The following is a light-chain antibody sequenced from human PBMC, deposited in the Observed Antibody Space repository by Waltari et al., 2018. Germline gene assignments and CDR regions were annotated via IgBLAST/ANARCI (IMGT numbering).Light chain of an antibody. CDR3: NSDAGANKFPVM. Sequence: QSALTQPPSASGSLGQSVTISCTGTSSDVGTYDYVSWYQKHPGKAPKLLIYDVTERPSWGPDRFSGSKSGNTASLTVSGLRAEDEAEYYCNSDAGANKFPVMFGRGTKLTVL. CDR2: DVT. CDR1: SSDVGTYDY. J-gene: IGLJ3*02. V-gene: IGLV2-8*01.